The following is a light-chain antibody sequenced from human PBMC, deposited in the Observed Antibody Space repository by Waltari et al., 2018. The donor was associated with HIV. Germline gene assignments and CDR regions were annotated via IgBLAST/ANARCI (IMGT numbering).Light chain of an antibody. CDR3: QSYDISLSAYVI. J-gene: IGLJ2*01. Sequence: QSVLTQPPSVSGAPGPRVTISCTGSRSNIGAGYDVHWYQQLPGTATKLLTHYKNNRPSEVPDRFSGSKSGSSASLAITGLQAEDEAAYYCQSYDISLSAYVIVGGRTKLTVL. V-gene: IGLV1-40*01. CDR2: YKN. CDR1: RSNIGAGYD.